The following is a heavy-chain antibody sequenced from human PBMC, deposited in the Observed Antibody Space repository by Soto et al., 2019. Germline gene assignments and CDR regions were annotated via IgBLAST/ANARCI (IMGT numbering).Heavy chain of an antibody. D-gene: IGHD3-9*01. CDR1: GYTFTSYG. CDR3: ARESTFMRGYDILTGYYGY. CDR2: ISAYNGNT. J-gene: IGHJ4*02. V-gene: IGHV1-18*01. Sequence: QVQLVQSGAEVKKPGASVKVSCKASGYTFTSYGISWVRQAPGQGLEWMGWISAYNGNTNYAQKLQGRVTMTTDTATSTAYMERRSLRADDTAVYYCARESTFMRGYDILTGYYGYWGQGTLVTVSS.